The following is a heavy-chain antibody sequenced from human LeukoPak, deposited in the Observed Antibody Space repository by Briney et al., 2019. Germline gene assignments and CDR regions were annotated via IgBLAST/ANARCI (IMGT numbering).Heavy chain of an antibody. V-gene: IGHV3-7*01. Sequence: GGSLRLSCAASGFTFSSYWMSWVRQAPGKGLEWVANIKQDGSEIHYVDSVKGRFTISRDNAKNSLYLQMSSLRAEDTAVYYCVRGSRGAFEIWGQGTMVIVSS. CDR3: VRGSRGAFEI. CDR2: IKQDGSEI. CDR1: GFTFSSYW. D-gene: IGHD2-2*01. J-gene: IGHJ3*02.